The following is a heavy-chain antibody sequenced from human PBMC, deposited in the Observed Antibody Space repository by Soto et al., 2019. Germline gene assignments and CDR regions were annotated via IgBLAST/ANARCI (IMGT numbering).Heavy chain of an antibody. D-gene: IGHD3-16*01. CDR2: ISSSSSTI. V-gene: IGHV3-48*02. Sequence: GGSLRLSCAASGFTFSSYSMNWVRQAPGKGLGWVSYISSSSSTIYYADSVKGRFTISRDNAKNSLYLQMNSLRDEDTAVYYCARDKEDVWGSWGNYYYGMDVWGQGTTVTVSS. J-gene: IGHJ6*02. CDR1: GFTFSSYS. CDR3: ARDKEDVWGSWGNYYYGMDV.